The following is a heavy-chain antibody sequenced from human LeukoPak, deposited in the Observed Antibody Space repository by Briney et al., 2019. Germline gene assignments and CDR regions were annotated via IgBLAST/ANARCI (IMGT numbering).Heavy chain of an antibody. CDR1: GFNFRSAW. V-gene: IGHV3-15*01. D-gene: IGHD3-16*01. J-gene: IGHJ6*04. CDR2: VRSKSDAGTM. Sequence: GGSLRLSCTASGFNFRSAWMSWARQAPGKGLEWVGRVRSKSDAGTMDYAAHVEGRFTISRDDSKNMVYLDMNSLKTEDTAVYYCGGRRVWDNGTVVTVSS. CDR3: GGRRV.